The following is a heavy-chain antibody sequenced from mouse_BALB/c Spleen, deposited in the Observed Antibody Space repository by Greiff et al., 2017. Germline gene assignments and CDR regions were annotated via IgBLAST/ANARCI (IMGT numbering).Heavy chain of an antibody. J-gene: IGHJ3*01. CDR1: GYSFTSYY. Sequence: VQLQQSGPELMKPGASVKISCKASGYSFTSYYMHWVKQSHGKSLEWIGYIDPFNGGTSYNQKFKGKATLTVDKSSSTAYMHLSSLTSEDSAVYYCARYGSSRAWCAYWGQGTLVTVSA. V-gene: IGHV1S135*01. D-gene: IGHD1-1*01. CDR2: IDPFNGGT. CDR3: ARYGSSRAWCAY.